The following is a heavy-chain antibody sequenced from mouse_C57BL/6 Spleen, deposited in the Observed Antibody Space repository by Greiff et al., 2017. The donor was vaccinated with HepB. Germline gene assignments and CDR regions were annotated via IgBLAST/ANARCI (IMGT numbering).Heavy chain of an antibody. CDR2: IDPSDSYT. D-gene: IGHD2-3*01. J-gene: IGHJ2*01. V-gene: IGHV1-69*01. Sequence: QVQLQQPGAELVMPGASVKLSCKASGYTFTSYWMHWVKQRPGQGLEWIGEIDPSDSYTNYNQKFKGKSTLTVDKSSSTAYMQLSSLTSEDSAVYYCARRNDYFDDWGQGTTLTVSS. CDR1: GYTFTSYW. CDR3: ARRNDYFDD.